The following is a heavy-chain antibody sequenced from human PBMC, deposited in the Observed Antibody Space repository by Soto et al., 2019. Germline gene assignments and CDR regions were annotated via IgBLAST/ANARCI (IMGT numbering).Heavy chain of an antibody. CDR2: INPNSGDT. D-gene: IGHD6-19*01. CDR3: ARGRYSSGWFHYYGMDV. Sequence: VKVSCKASGYTFTGYYIHWVRQAPGQGFEWMGWINPNSGDTSYTQRFQGWVTMTRDTSISTVFMELSRLRSDDTAVYYCARGRYSSGWFHYYGMDVWGQGTTVTVSS. CDR1: GYTFTGYY. V-gene: IGHV1-2*04. J-gene: IGHJ6*02.